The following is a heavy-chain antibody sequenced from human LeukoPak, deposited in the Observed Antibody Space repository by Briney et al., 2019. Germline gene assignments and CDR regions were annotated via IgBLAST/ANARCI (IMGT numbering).Heavy chain of an antibody. CDR1: GGSISSSSYY. Sequence: SETLSLTCTVSGGSISSSSYYWGWIRQPPGKGLEWIGEINHSGSTNYNPSLKSRVTISVDTSKNQFSLKLSSVTAADTAVYYCARGIPWGAARPYYFDYWGQGTLVTVSS. J-gene: IGHJ4*02. CDR3: ARGIPWGAARPYYFDY. V-gene: IGHV4-39*07. D-gene: IGHD6-6*01. CDR2: INHSGST.